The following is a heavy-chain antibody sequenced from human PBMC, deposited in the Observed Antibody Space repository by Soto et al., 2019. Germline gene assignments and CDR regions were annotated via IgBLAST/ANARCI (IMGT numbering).Heavy chain of an antibody. V-gene: IGHV1-18*01. Sequence: EASVKVSCKASGYTFTSHGISWVRQAPGQGLEWMGWISAYNGNTNYAQKLQGRVTMTTDTSTSTAYMELRSLRSDDTAVYYCARVGVLRFLEWLLTHDYWGQGTLVTVSS. D-gene: IGHD3-3*01. CDR1: GYTFTSHG. J-gene: IGHJ4*02. CDR3: ARVGVLRFLEWLLTHDY. CDR2: ISAYNGNT.